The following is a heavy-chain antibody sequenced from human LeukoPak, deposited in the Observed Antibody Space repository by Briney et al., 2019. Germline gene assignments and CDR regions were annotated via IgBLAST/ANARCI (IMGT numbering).Heavy chain of an antibody. V-gene: IGHV4-59*01. CDR1: GASLISYY. Sequence: PSETLSLTCTVSGASLISYYWNWIRQPPGKGLEWIGYIYYNGSPNYNPSLKSRVTMSQDTSKNQFSLKLTSVTAADTAVYYCARDSRSYERSGYYHFDYWGQGNPLTVSS. CDR3: ARDSRSYERSGYYHFDY. D-gene: IGHD3-22*01. CDR2: IYYNGSP. J-gene: IGHJ4*02.